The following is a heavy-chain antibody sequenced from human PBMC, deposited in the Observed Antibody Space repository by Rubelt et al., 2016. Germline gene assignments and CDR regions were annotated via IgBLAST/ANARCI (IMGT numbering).Heavy chain of an antibody. CDR1: GFTFSSYS. D-gene: IGHD3-10*01. CDR3: ARAGESPLLWFGEPYY. Sequence: QVQLVESGGGVVQPWRSLRLSCAASGFTFSSYSMNWVRQPPGKGLEWIGSIYYSGSTYYNPSLKSRVTISVDTSKNQFSMKLSSVTAADTAVYYCARAGESPLLWFGEPYYWGQGTLVTVSS. V-gene: IGHV4-39*07. J-gene: IGHJ4*02. CDR2: IYYSGST.